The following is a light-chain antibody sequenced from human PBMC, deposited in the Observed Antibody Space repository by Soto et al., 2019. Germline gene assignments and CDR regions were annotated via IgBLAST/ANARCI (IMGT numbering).Light chain of an antibody. Sequence: ETGMTQSPVTLSVSPGERATLSCRASQSVSSKLAWYQQKPGQAPRLLIYGASTRATGIPDRFSGGGSGTKFTLTISSLQSEDFAVYYCQQYNNWPLTFGQGTKVDIK. CDR3: QQYNNWPLT. CDR1: QSVSSK. J-gene: IGKJ1*01. V-gene: IGKV3-15*01. CDR2: GAS.